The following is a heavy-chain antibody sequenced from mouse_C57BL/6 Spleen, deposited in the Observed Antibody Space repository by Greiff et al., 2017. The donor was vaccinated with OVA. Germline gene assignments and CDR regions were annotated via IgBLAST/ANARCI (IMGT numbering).Heavy chain of an antibody. CDR2: IWTGGGS. Sequence: VQRVESGPGLVAPSQCLSITCTVSGFSFTSYAISWVRQPPGKGLEWLGVIWTGGGSNKNTSLKSRLSISKDNSKSQVFLKMNSRQTDDTARDYGARKDYGSSSYAMDYWGQGTSVTVSS. CDR3: ARKDYGSSSYAMDY. J-gene: IGHJ4*01. V-gene: IGHV2-9-1*01. D-gene: IGHD1-1*01. CDR1: GFSFTSYA.